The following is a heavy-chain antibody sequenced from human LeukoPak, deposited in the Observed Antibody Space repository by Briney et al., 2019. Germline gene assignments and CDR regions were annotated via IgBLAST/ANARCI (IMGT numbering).Heavy chain of an antibody. Sequence: ASVKVSCKASGYTFTSYGISWVRLAPGQGLEWMGWISAYNGNTNYAQKLQGRVTMTTDTSTSTAYMELRSLRSDDTAVYYCARRYSSSWYHWFDPWGQGTLVTVSS. V-gene: IGHV1-18*01. CDR2: ISAYNGNT. D-gene: IGHD6-13*01. CDR3: ARRYSSSWYHWFDP. J-gene: IGHJ5*02. CDR1: GYTFTSYG.